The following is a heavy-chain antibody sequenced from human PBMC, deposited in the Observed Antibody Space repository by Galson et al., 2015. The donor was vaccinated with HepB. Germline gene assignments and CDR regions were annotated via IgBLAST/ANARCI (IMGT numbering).Heavy chain of an antibody. CDR2: ISGSGGSSGGTT. CDR1: FTFSTYA. Sequence: FTFSTYAMNWVRQAPGKGLEWVSGISGSGGSSGGTTNYADSVRGRFTISRDNSKNTLYLQMNSLRAEDTAVYYCAKRTEGSSSDPDYWGQGTLVTVSS. D-gene: IGHD6-6*01. J-gene: IGHJ4*02. V-gene: IGHV3-23*01. CDR3: AKRTEGSSSDPDY.